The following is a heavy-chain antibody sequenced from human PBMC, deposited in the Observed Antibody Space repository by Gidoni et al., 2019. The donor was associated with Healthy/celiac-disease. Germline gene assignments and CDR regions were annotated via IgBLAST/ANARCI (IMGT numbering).Heavy chain of an antibody. CDR2: ISGSSSYI. CDR1: GFTFSSYS. D-gene: IGHD6-13*01. CDR3: ARPPHSSSRGWFDP. V-gene: IGHV3-21*01. Sequence: EVQLVESGGGLVKPGGSLRLSCAASGFTFSSYSMNWVRQAPGKGLEWVSSISGSSSYIYYADSVKGRFTIARDNAKNSLYLQMSSLRAEDTAVYYCARPPHSSSRGWFDPWGQGTLVTVSS. J-gene: IGHJ5*02.